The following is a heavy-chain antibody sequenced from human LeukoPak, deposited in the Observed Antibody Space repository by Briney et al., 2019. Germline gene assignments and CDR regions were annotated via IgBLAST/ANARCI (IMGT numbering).Heavy chain of an antibody. V-gene: IGHV1-18*01. CDR2: ISAYNGNT. CDR3: ARHHGQYSSGWYRGAAFDI. Sequence: ASVKVSCKASGYTFTSYGISWVRQAPGQGLEWMGWISAYNGNTNYAQKLQGRVTMTTDTSTSTAYMELRSLRSDDTAVYYCARHHGQYSSGWYRGAAFDIWGQGTMVTVSS. D-gene: IGHD6-19*01. CDR1: GYTFTSYG. J-gene: IGHJ3*02.